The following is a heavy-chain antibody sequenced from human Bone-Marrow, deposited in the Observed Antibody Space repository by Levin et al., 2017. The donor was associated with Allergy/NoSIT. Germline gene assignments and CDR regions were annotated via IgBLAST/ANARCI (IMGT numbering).Heavy chain of an antibody. CDR3: LHYPSPPGNRFYFYGVDV. CDR2: IIPVFDTP. Sequence: PLASVKVSCKASGDILNSYAISWVRQAPGRGLEWVGGIIPVFDTPFYAQKFQGRVTITADESTSTAYMELNSLRSEDTAVYYCLHYPSPPGNRFYFYGVDVWGQGTTVTVSS. J-gene: IGHJ6*02. CDR1: GDILNSYA. D-gene: IGHD4-23*01. V-gene: IGHV1-69*13.